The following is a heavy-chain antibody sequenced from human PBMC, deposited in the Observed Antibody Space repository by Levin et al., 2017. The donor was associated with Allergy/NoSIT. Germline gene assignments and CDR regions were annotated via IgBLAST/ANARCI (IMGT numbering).Heavy chain of an antibody. D-gene: IGHD5-12*01. V-gene: IGHV4-34*01. J-gene: IGHJ3*02. CDR1: GGSFSGYY. CDR2: INHSGST. Sequence: SQTLSLTCAVYGGSFSGYYWSWIRQPPGKGLEWIGEINHSGSTNYNPSLKSRVTISVDTSKNQFSLKLSSVTAADTAVYYCARWVNIVAHAFDIWGQGTMVTVSS. CDR3: ARWVNIVAHAFDI.